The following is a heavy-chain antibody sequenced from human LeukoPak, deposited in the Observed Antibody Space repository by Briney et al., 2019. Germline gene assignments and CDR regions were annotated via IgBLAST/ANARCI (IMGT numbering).Heavy chain of an antibody. CDR2: IYTSGST. CDR3: ARTPYYYDSSGYPHYYYYYGMDV. J-gene: IGHJ6*02. D-gene: IGHD3-22*01. Sequence: SETLSLTCTVSGGSISSYYWSWIRQPAGKGLEWIGRIYTSGSTNYNPSLKSRVTMSVDTSKNQFSLKLSSVTAADTAVYYCARTPYYYDSSGYPHYYYYYGMDVWGQGTTVTVSS. V-gene: IGHV4-4*07. CDR1: GGSISSYY.